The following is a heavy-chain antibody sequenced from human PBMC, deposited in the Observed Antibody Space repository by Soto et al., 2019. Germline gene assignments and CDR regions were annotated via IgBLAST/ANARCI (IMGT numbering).Heavy chain of an antibody. CDR1: GFTFSSYA. Sequence: HPGGSLRLSCAASGFTFSSYAMSWVRQAPGKGLEWVSAISGSGGSTYYADSVKGRFTISRDNSKNTLYLQMDSLRAEDTAVYYCPKDRDMGYSSGWSHFDYWGQGTLVTVSS. J-gene: IGHJ4*02. CDR3: PKDRDMGYSSGWSHFDY. V-gene: IGHV3-23*01. CDR2: ISGSGGST. D-gene: IGHD6-19*01.